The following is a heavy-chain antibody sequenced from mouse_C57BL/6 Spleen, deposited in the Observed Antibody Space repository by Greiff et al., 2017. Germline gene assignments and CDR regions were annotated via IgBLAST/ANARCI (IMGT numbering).Heavy chain of an antibody. CDR1: GYTFTSYW. J-gene: IGHJ2*01. V-gene: IGHV1-74*01. D-gene: IGHD2-3*01. CDR3: ARASSGYYDDDY. Sequence: QVQLKQPGAELVKPGASVKVSCKASGYTFTSYWMHWVKQRPGQGLEWIGRFHPSNGDTKYNEKFKGKATLTVEKSSSTAYMELSSLTSEDSAVYYCARASSGYYDDDYWGQGTTLTVSS. CDR2: FHPSNGDT.